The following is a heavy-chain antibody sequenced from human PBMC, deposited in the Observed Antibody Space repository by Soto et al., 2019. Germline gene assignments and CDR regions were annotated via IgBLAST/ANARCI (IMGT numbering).Heavy chain of an antibody. CDR2: VYYSGNT. CDR3: ARLRGLVDY. Sequence: SETLSLTCTVSGGPISSSNFYWGWIRQPPGKGLEWIGNVYYSGNTYFNPSLKSRVTISVDTSKNHFSLKLSSVTAADTAVYYCARLRGLVDYWGQGTLVTVSS. CDR1: GGPISSSNFY. V-gene: IGHV4-39*02. D-gene: IGHD3-9*01. J-gene: IGHJ4*02.